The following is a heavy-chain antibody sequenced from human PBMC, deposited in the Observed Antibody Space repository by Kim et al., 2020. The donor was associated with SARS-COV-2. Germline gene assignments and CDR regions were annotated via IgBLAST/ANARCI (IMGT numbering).Heavy chain of an antibody. J-gene: IGHJ4*02. Sequence: SETLSLTCTVSGGSISSGGYYWSWIRQHPGKGLEWIGYIYYSGSTYYNPSLKSRVTISVDTSKNQFSLKLSSVTAADTAVYYCATWGERRNFDYWGQGTLVTVSS. CDR1: GGSISSGGYY. D-gene: IGHD1-1*01. CDR2: IYYSGST. CDR3: ATWGERRNFDY. V-gene: IGHV4-31*03.